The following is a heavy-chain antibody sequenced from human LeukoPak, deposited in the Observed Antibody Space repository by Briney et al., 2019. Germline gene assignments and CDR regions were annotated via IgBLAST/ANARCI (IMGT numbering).Heavy chain of an antibody. CDR2: IKSKSDGGTT. V-gene: IGHV3-15*01. J-gene: IGHJ4*02. CDR1: GFTFSNAW. D-gene: IGHD6-19*01. CDR3: TTDFQIAVAEN. Sequence: GGSLRLSCAASGFTFSNAWMNWVRQAPGKGLEWVGRIKSKSDGGTTDYAAPVKGRFSISRDDSKNTLYLQMDSLKSEDTAVYYCTTDFQIAVAENWGQGTLVTVSP.